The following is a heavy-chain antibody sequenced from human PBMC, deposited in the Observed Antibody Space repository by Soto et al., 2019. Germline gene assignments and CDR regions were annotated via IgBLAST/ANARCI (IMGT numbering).Heavy chain of an antibody. CDR1: GYTFTSYG. J-gene: IGHJ4*02. V-gene: IGHV1-18*01. CDR3: ARDVGYGLIDY. CDR2: INAYNGNT. D-gene: IGHD5-18*01. Sequence: QVQLVQSGAEVKKPGASVKVSCKASGYTFTSYGISWVRQAPGQGLEWMGWINAYNGNTNYAQKLQGRVTMTTDTPTCRGDVWLMSLRSYDTAVSVCARDVGYGLIDYWGQGNLVNVSS.